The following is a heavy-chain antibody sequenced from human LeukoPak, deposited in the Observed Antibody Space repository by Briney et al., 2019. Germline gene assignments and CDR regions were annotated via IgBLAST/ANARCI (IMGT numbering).Heavy chain of an antibody. D-gene: IGHD7-27*01. CDR1: GFTFSSFG. V-gene: IGHV3-21*01. Sequence: PGGSLRLSCAASGFTFSSFGMNWVRQAPGKGLEWVSSISSSSSYIYYADSVKGRFTISRDNAKNSLYLQMNSLRAEDTAVYYCARNKLGISEKYMDVWGKGTTVTISS. J-gene: IGHJ6*03. CDR3: ARNKLGISEKYMDV. CDR2: ISSSSSYI.